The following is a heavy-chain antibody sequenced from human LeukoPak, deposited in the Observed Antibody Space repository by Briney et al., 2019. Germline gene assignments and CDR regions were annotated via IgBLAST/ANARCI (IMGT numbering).Heavy chain of an antibody. Sequence: PSETLSLTCAVYGGSFSGYYWSWIRQPPGKGLEWIGEINHSGSTNYNPSLKSRVTISVDTSKNQFSPKLSSVTAADTAVYYCARGQVQDIVLMVYAILWFDPWGQGTLVTVSS. CDR3: ARGQVQDIVLMVYAILWFDP. CDR1: GGSFSGYY. J-gene: IGHJ5*02. D-gene: IGHD2-8*01. V-gene: IGHV4-34*01. CDR2: INHSGST.